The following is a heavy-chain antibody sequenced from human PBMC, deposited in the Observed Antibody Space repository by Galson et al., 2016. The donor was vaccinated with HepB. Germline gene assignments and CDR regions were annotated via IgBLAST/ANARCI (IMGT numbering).Heavy chain of an antibody. D-gene: IGHD5-18*01. Sequence: SLRLSCAASGFAFSTYAIHWVRQAPGKGLDWVAVISYDGIIKYYADSVKGRFTISRDNSMNTLYLQMNSLRDEDTAVYYCARGGGAHRYGPGGYWGQGTLVTVSS. CDR2: ISYDGIIK. CDR3: ARGGGAHRYGPGGY. CDR1: GFAFSTYA. V-gene: IGHV3-30*04. J-gene: IGHJ4*02.